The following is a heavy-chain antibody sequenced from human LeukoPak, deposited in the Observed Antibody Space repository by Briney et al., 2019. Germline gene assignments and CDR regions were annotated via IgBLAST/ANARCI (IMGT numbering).Heavy chain of an antibody. J-gene: IGHJ5*02. Sequence: PSETLSLTCTVSGGSISSYYWSWIRQPPGKGLEWIGNIYYSGSTNYNPSLKSRVTISVDTSKNQFSLKLSSVTAADTAVYYCARFRTHWFDPWGQGTLVTVSS. D-gene: IGHD3/OR15-3a*01. CDR1: GGSISSYY. CDR3: ARFRTHWFDP. V-gene: IGHV4-59*01. CDR2: IYYSGST.